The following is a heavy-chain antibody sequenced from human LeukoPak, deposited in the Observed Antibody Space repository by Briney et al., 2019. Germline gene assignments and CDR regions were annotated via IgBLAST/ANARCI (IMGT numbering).Heavy chain of an antibody. D-gene: IGHD6-19*01. Sequence: GGSLRLSCAASGFTFSTYSMTWVRQGPGKGLEWVSSIYPSGDSTFYADSVKGRFTISRDNSKNTLYLQMSSLRTEDTAVYYCAKDVVPDSGWDLDYWGQGTLVTVSS. J-gene: IGHJ4*02. CDR2: IYPSGDST. V-gene: IGHV3-23*01. CDR1: GFTFSTYS. CDR3: AKDVVPDSGWDLDY.